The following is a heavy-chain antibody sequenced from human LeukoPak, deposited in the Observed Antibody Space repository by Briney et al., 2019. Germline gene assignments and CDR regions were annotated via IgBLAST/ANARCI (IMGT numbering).Heavy chain of an antibody. CDR1: GGSIRSYH. CDR3: ARSTRRRRGDYYYYGMDV. CDR2: IYYSGST. Sequence: SETLSLTCSVSGGSIRSYHWSWIRQPPGKGLEWIGYIYYSGSTNYNPSLKSRVTISVDTSKNQFSLKLSSVTAADTAVYYCARSTRRRRGDYYYYGMDVWGKGTTVTVSS. D-gene: IGHD1-1*01. V-gene: IGHV4-59*01. J-gene: IGHJ6*04.